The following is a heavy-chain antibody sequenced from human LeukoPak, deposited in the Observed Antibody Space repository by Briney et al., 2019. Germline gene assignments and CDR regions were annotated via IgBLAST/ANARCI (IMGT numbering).Heavy chain of an antibody. J-gene: IGHJ4*02. V-gene: IGHV4-34*01. Sequence: SETLSLTCAVYGGSFSGYYWSWIRQPPGKGLEWIGEINHSGSTNYNPSLKSRVTISVDTSKNQFSLKLSSVTAADTAVYYCARKHLDYWGQGTLVTVSS. CDR1: GGSFSGYY. CDR2: INHSGST. CDR3: ARKHLDY.